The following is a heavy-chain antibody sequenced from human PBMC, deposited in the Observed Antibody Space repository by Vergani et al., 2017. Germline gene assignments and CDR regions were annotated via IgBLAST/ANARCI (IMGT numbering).Heavy chain of an antibody. D-gene: IGHD6-19*01. J-gene: IGHJ4*02. Sequence: QVQLQESGPGLVKPSETLSLTCTVSGGSISSYYWSWIRQHPGKGLEWIGYIYYSGSTYYNPSLKSRVTISVDTSKNQFSLKLSSVTAADTAVYYCARGDKLAVADDYWGQGTLVTVSS. V-gene: IGHV4-59*06. CDR3: ARGDKLAVADDY. CDR1: GGSISSYY. CDR2: IYYSGST.